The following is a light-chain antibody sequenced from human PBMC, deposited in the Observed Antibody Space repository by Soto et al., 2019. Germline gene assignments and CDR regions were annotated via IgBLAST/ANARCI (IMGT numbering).Light chain of an antibody. CDR2: GAS. J-gene: IGKJ2*01. Sequence: EIVLTQSPGTLSLSPGERVTLSCRASQSVSSSYLAWYQQKPGQAPRLLIYGASSRATGTPDRFSGRGSGTDFTLTISRLEPEDFVVYYCQQYGSSPYTFGQGTKVDIK. V-gene: IGKV3-20*01. CDR3: QQYGSSPYT. CDR1: QSVSSSY.